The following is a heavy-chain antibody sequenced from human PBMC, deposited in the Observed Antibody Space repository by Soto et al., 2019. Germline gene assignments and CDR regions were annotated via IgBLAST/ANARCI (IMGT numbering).Heavy chain of an antibody. J-gene: IGHJ6*02. Sequence: GGSLRLSCTTSGFSLSDYAMSWVRQAPGKGLELVGFIISKAYAGTTEYAASVKGRFTTSRDDSKSIAYLQMDGLKIEDTGVYYCTSSYSNYEYYSMDVWGQGXKVTVSS. D-gene: IGHD4-4*01. CDR3: TSSYSNYEYYSMDV. V-gene: IGHV3-49*04. CDR1: GFSLSDYA. CDR2: IISKAYAGTT.